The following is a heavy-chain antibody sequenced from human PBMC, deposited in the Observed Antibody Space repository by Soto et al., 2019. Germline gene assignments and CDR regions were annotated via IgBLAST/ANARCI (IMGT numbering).Heavy chain of an antibody. J-gene: IGHJ5*02. CDR1: GFTFSSYS. CDR3: AKEKISTSCCNWFDP. Sequence: GGSLRLSCAASGFTFSSYSMNWVRQAPGKGLEWVSYISSSSSTIYYADSVKGRFTISRDNAKNSLYLQMNSLRAEDTAVYYCAKEKISTSCCNWFDPWGQGALVTVSS. V-gene: IGHV3-48*01. CDR2: ISSSSSTI. D-gene: IGHD2-2*01.